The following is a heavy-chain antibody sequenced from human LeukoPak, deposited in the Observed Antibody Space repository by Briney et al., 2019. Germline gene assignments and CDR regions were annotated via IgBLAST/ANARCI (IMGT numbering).Heavy chain of an antibody. CDR3: ARESRITIFGVAGNWFDP. CDR1: GYTFTGYY. CDR2: INPNSGGT. D-gene: IGHD3-3*01. Sequence: GASVKVSCKASGYTFTGYYMHWVRQAPGQGLEWMGWINPNSGGTNYAQKFQGRVTMTRDTSISTAYMELSRLRSDDTAVYYCARESRITIFGVAGNWFDPWGQGTLVTVSS. V-gene: IGHV1-2*02. J-gene: IGHJ5*02.